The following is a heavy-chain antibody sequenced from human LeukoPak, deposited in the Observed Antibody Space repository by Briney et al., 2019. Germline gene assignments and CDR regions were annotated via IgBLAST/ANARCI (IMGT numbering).Heavy chain of an antibody. CDR2: ISHDGSNK. CDR1: GFTFSSYA. V-gene: IGHV3-30-3*01. J-gene: IGHJ4*02. Sequence: GGSLRLSCAASGFTFSSYAMHWVRQAPGKGLEWVAVISHDGSNKYYADSVKGRFTISRDNSKNTLYLQMNSLRAEDTAVYYCARRWESFLVVVVAATKYYFDYWGQGTLVTVSS. D-gene: IGHD2-15*01. CDR3: ARRWESFLVVVVAATKYYFDY.